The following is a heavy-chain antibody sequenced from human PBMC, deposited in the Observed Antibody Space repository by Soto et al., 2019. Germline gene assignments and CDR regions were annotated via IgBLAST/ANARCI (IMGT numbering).Heavy chain of an antibody. J-gene: IGHJ5*02. Sequence: QVQLVQSGAEVKKPGASVKVSCKASGYTFTSYAMHWVRQAPGQRLEWMGWINAGNGNTKYSQKFQGRVTITRDTSASTAYMELSSLRSEDTAVYYCARDDAGEWELGWFDPWGQGTLVTVSS. CDR2: INAGNGNT. CDR3: ARDDAGEWELGWFDP. D-gene: IGHD1-26*01. V-gene: IGHV1-3*01. CDR1: GYTFTSYA.